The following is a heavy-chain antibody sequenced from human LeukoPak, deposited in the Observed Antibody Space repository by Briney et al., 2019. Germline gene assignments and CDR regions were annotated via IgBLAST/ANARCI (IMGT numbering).Heavy chain of an antibody. CDR3: ARGVGTSWFDP. J-gene: IGHJ5*02. V-gene: IGHV1-2*02. CDR1: GYTFSDYY. D-gene: IGHD2-2*01. CDR2: INPKSGGA. Sequence: ASVKVSCKAYGYTFSDYYMHWVRQASGQGLEWMGWINPKSGGANFAEKFQGMVTMTRDTSIRTVYMELSRVTYDDTAVYYCARGVGTSWFDPWGQGTLVTVSS.